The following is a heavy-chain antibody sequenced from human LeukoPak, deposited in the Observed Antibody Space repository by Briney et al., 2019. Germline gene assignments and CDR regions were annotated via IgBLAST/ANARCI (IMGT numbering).Heavy chain of an antibody. Sequence: GGPLRLSCAASGFTFSSYAMSWLRQAPGKGLEWVSAISGSGGSTYYADSVKGRFTISRNNSKNTLYLQMNSMRAEATAVYYCGKCGGDYSYYFDYWGQGTLVTVSS. D-gene: IGHD2-21*02. V-gene: IGHV3-23*01. CDR2: ISGSGGST. CDR1: GFTFSSYA. CDR3: GKCGGDYSYYFDY. J-gene: IGHJ4*02.